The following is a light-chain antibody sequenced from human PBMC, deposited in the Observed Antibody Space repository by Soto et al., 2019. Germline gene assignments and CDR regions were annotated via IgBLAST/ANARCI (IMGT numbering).Light chain of an antibody. CDR2: ATS. V-gene: IGKV1-27*01. CDR1: QDISNY. CDR3: QQYYSNFS. Sequence: DIQMTQSPSSLSAPVGDRVTITCRASQDISNYLALYQHKPGKVPRLLIYATSTLQSGVPSRFSGSGSGTDFTLTISSLQPEDVATYYCQQYYSNFSFGGGTKVEIK. J-gene: IGKJ4*01.